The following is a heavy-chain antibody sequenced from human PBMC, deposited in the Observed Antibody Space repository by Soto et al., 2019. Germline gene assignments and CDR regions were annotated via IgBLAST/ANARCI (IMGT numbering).Heavy chain of an antibody. CDR2: IKQDGSEK. D-gene: IGHD5-12*01. J-gene: IGHJ4*02. CDR1: GFTFSSYW. CDR3: ARVSGYDLGFFDY. Sequence: GGSLRLSCAASGFTFSSYWMSWVRQAPGKGLEWVANIKQDGSEKYYVDSVKGRFTISRDNAKNSLYLQMNSLRAEDTAVYYCARVSGYDLGFFDYWGQGTLVTVSS. V-gene: IGHV3-7*01.